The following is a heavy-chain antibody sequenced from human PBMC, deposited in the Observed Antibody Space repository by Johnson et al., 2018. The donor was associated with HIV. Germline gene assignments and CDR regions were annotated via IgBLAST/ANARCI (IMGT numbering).Heavy chain of an antibody. CDR3: ARDRSKLLYPFDAFDI. Sequence: MLLVESGGDVVRPGGSLRISCVASGFKLYEYDVSWVRQVPGKGLEWVSGINWSGGGTAYADSVKGRFTVSSDNAKNSLYLQMNSLRAEDTAVFYCARDRSKLLYPFDAFDIWGQGTMVTVSS. D-gene: IGHD2-21*02. V-gene: IGHV3-20*04. J-gene: IGHJ3*02. CDR1: GFKLYEYD. CDR2: INWSGGGT.